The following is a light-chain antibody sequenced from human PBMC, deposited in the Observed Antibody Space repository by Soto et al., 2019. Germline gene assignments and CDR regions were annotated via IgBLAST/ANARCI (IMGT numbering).Light chain of an antibody. CDR1: QSVSSSY. Sequence: EIVLTQSPGTLSLSPGERAILSCRASQSVSSSYLAWYQHKPGQAPRLLIYGASSRATGIPDRFSGSGSGTDFTLTISRLELEDFALFYCQQYGSSPITFGQGTRLEIK. J-gene: IGKJ5*01. CDR3: QQYGSSPIT. CDR2: GAS. V-gene: IGKV3-20*01.